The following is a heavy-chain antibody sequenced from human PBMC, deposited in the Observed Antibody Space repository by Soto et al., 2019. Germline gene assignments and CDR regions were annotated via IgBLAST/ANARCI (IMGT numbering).Heavy chain of an antibody. CDR3: AKGLSDIVVVPDYYYGMDV. CDR2: ISVSGGST. D-gene: IGHD2-2*01. Sequence: GGSLRLSCAASGFIFNDYSMDWVRQAPEKGLEWVSAISVSGGSTYYADSVKGRFTISRDNSKNTLYLQMNSLRAEDTAVYYCAKGLSDIVVVPDYYYGMDVWGQGTTVTVSS. J-gene: IGHJ6*02. CDR1: GFIFNDYS. V-gene: IGHV3-23*01.